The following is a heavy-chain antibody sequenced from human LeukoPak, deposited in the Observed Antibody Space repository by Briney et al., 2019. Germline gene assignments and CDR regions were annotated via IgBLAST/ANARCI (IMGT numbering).Heavy chain of an antibody. D-gene: IGHD4-17*01. Sequence: GGSLRLSCAASGFTFDDYAMHWVRQAPGKSLEWVSGISWNSGSIGYADSVKGRFTISRDNAKNSLYLQMNSLRAEDTALYYCAKDSTGYYYYGMDVWGQGTTVTVSS. J-gene: IGHJ6*02. CDR1: GFTFDDYA. CDR2: ISWNSGSI. CDR3: AKDSTGYYYYGMDV. V-gene: IGHV3-9*01.